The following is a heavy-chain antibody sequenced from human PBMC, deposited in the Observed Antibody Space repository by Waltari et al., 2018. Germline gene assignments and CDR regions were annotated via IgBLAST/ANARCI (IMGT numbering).Heavy chain of an antibody. D-gene: IGHD2-15*01. CDR1: GGSFSGYY. V-gene: IGHV4-34*01. CDR3: AGGKGDIVVVVAGTFDY. J-gene: IGHJ4*02. Sequence: QVQLQQWGAGLLKPSETLSLTCAVYGGSFSGYYWSWIRQPPGKGLEWIGEINQRGSTNHNPSLKSRVPISGDTSKNQFSLKLSSVTAADTAVDYCAGGKGDIVVVVAGTFDYWGQGTLVTVSS. CDR2: INQRGST.